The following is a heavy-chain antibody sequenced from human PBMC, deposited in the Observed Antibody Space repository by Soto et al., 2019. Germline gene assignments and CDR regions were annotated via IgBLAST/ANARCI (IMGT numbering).Heavy chain of an antibody. V-gene: IGHV3-23*01. CDR1: GFTFSSYA. Sequence: GGSLRLSCAASGFTFSSYAMSWVRQAPGKGLEWVSAISGSGGSTYYADSVKGRFTISRNNSENTLYLQMNSLRAEDTAVYYCANYYDSSGYPDYWGQGTLVTVSS. J-gene: IGHJ4*02. D-gene: IGHD3-22*01. CDR3: ANYYDSSGYPDY. CDR2: ISGSGGST.